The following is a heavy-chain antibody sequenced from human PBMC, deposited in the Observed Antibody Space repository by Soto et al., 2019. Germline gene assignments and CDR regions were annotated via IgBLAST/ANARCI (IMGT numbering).Heavy chain of an antibody. CDR1: GLPFTSYS. CDR2: ISNIGVTT. J-gene: IGHJ4*02. CDR3: SKGSAASGWLTHDY. Sequence: PVGSLRLSCSVSGLPFTSYSMSWVRQPPGKGLEWVSDISNIGVTTNYADSVKGRFTVSRDNSKNTVYLQMNSLRAEDTAVYYCSKGSAASGWLTHDYWGQGTLVTVSS. D-gene: IGHD3-10*01. V-gene: IGHV3-23*01.